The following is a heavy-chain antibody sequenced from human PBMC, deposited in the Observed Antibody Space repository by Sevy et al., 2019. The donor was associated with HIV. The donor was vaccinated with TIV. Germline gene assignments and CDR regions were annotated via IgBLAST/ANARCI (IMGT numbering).Heavy chain of an antibody. Sequence: GGSLRLSCAASGFTFSSYAFYWVRQAPGKGLEWVAVISYGGDNKFYADSVKGRFAVSRDNSKDTLFLQMNSLRREDTAVYYCARLTSAGTWYFDSWGQGTMVTVSS. CDR3: ARLTSAGTWYFDS. D-gene: IGHD6-13*01. V-gene: IGHV3-30*09. CDR1: GFTFSSYA. J-gene: IGHJ4*02. CDR2: ISYGGDNK.